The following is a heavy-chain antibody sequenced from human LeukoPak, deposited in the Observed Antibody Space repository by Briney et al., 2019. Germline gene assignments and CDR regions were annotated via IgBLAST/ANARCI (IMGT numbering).Heavy chain of an antibody. CDR1: GYNFISSG. J-gene: IGHJ3*02. CDR3: ASGGYYYGSADEGAFDI. D-gene: IGHD3-10*01. V-gene: IGHV1-18*04. CDR2: ISPYNGNT. Sequence: GASVKVSCKASGYNFISSGVTWVRQAPGQGLEWMGWISPYNGNTNFAQKLQGRVTMTTDTPTSTAYMELSSLRSEDTAVYYCASGGYYYGSADEGAFDIWGQGTMVTVSS.